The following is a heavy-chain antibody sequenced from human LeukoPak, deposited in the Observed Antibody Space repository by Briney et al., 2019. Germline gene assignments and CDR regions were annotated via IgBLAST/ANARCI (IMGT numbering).Heavy chain of an antibody. D-gene: IGHD4-23*01. CDR1: GGTFSSYA. V-gene: IGHV1-69*13. CDR2: IIPIFGTA. J-gene: IGHJ6*03. CDR3: ARGMTTVVTPSYYYYYMDV. Sequence: SVKVSCKASGGTFSSYAISWVRQAPGQGLEWMGGIIPIFGTANYAQKFQGRVTITADESTSTAYMELSSLRSEDTAVCYCARGMTTVVTPSYYYYYMDVWGKGTTVTVSS.